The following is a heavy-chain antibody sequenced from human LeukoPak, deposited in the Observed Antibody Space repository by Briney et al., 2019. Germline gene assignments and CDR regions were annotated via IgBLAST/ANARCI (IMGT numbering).Heavy chain of an antibody. V-gene: IGHV2-5*02. J-gene: IGHJ4*02. D-gene: IGHD5-18*01. CDR3: ARVDTAMETFDY. CDR1: GFSLSTRGVG. CDR2: IYWDDDK. Sequence: SGPTLVNPTQTLTLTCTFSGFSLSTRGVGVGLIRQPPGKALEWLALIYWDDDKRYSPSLKSRLTITKDTSKNQVVLTMTNMDPVDTATYYCARVDTAMETFDYWGQGTLVTVSS.